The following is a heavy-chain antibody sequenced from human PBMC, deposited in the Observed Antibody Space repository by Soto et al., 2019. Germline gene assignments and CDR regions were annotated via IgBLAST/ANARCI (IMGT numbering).Heavy chain of an antibody. D-gene: IGHD3-3*01. CDR3: ARDSGDDFWSGYYPGLYYFDY. J-gene: IGHJ4*02. CDR2: IKQDGSEK. Sequence: SLRLSCAASGFTFSSYWMSWVRQAPGKGLEWVANIKQDGSEKYYVDSVKGRFTISRDNAKNSLYLQMNSLRAEDTAVYYCARDSGDDFWSGYYPGLYYFDYWGQGTLVTVSS. V-gene: IGHV3-7*01. CDR1: GFTFSSYW.